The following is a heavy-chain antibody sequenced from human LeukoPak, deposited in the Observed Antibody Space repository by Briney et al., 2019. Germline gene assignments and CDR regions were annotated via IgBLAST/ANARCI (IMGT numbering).Heavy chain of an antibody. CDR2: INPNSGGT. J-gene: IGHJ4*02. CDR1: GYTFTGYY. V-gene: IGHV1-2*02. D-gene: IGHD3-22*01. Sequence: GASVQVSCKASGYTFTGYYMHWVRQAPGQGLEWMGWINPNSGGTNYAQKFQGRVTMTRDTSISTAYMELSRLRSDDTAVYYCAREEYYYDSSGYFGYWGQGTLVTVSS. CDR3: AREEYYYDSSGYFGY.